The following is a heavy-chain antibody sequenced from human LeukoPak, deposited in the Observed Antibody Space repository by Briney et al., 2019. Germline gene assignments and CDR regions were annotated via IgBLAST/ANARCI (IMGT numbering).Heavy chain of an antibody. CDR2: IYYSGST. J-gene: IGHJ4*02. CDR3: ARRGSSSWYFDY. CDR1: GGSFSGYY. Sequence: SETLSLTCAVYGGSFSGYYWSWIRQPPGKGLEWIGSIYYSGSTHYNPSLKSRVTISVDTSKNQLSLKLSSVTAADTAVYYCARRGSSSWYFDYWGQGTLVPVSS. D-gene: IGHD6-13*01. V-gene: IGHV4-34*01.